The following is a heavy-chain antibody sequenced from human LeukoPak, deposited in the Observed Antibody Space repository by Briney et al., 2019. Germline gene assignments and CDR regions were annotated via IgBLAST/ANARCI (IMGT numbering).Heavy chain of an antibody. Sequence: ASVKVSCKASGYTFTSYSINWVRQAPGQGLEWMGWISAYNGNTNYAQKLQGRVTMTTDTSTSTAYMELRSLRSDDTAVYYCARVYSGSYPVDYWGQGTLVTVSS. CDR1: GYTFTSYS. D-gene: IGHD1-26*01. V-gene: IGHV1-18*01. J-gene: IGHJ4*02. CDR3: ARVYSGSYPVDY. CDR2: ISAYNGNT.